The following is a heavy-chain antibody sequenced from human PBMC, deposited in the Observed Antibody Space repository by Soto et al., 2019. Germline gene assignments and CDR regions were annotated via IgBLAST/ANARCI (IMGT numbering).Heavy chain of an antibody. D-gene: IGHD2-21*01. CDR2: VNGGGDIT. J-gene: IGHJ6*02. V-gene: IGHV3-23*01. Sequence: EVQLLESGGGLVQPGGSLRLSCAASEFTFRSYSMIWVRQAPGKGLEWVSGVNGGGDITYYAESVTGGFTISRDNSKNTLYLQMNSLKSEDTAVFYCGSGHCGVTMDVWGQGTTVTVSS. CDR1: EFTFRSYS. CDR3: GSGHCGVTMDV.